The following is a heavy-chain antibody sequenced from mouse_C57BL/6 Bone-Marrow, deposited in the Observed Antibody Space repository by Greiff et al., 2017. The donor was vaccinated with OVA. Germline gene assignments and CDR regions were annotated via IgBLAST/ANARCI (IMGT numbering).Heavy chain of an antibody. CDR2: IYPRSGNT. V-gene: IGHV1-81*01. CDR3: ARSPLYYSNYYVDY. Sequence: QVHVKQSGAELARPGASVKLSCKASGYTFTSYGISWVKQRTGQGLEWIGEIYPRSGNTYYNEKFKGKATLTADKSSSTAYMELRSLTSEDSAVYFCARSPLYYSNYYVDYWGQGTTLTVSS. CDR1: GYTFTSYG. D-gene: IGHD2-5*01. J-gene: IGHJ2*01.